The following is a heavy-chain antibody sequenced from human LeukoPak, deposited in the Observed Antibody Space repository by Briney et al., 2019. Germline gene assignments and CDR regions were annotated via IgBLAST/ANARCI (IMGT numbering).Heavy chain of an antibody. CDR1: GGSISSGNYY. D-gene: IGHD3-22*01. Sequence: SETLSLTCTVSGGSISSGNYYWSWLRQPAGKGLEWIGRGYTSGGNNYNASLKSRVTISVDTSKNQVSLKLSSVAAADTAVYYCARDGSSSAYYYDSFDIWGQGTMVTVSS. CDR3: ARDGSSSAYYYDSFDI. CDR2: GYTSGGN. J-gene: IGHJ3*02. V-gene: IGHV4-61*02.